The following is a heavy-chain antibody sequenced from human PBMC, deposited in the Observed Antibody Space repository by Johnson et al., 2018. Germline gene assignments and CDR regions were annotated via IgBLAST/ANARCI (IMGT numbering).Heavy chain of an antibody. CDR2: INYRRST. Sequence: QVQLQESGPGLVKPSETLSLTCTVSGGSINTYYWNWIRQPPGKGLEWIGYINYRRSTDYNPSLERRVTISVDTSKNQFSLKLSSVTAADTAVYYCARGSSSSSDAFDIWGQGTMVTVSS. D-gene: IGHD6-13*01. CDR3: ARGSSSSSDAFDI. CDR1: GGSINTYY. V-gene: IGHV4-59*01. J-gene: IGHJ3*02.